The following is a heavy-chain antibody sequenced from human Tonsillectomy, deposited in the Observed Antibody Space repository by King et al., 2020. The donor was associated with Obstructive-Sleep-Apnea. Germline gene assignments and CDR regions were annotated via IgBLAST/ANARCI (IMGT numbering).Heavy chain of an antibody. D-gene: IGHD1-14*01. J-gene: IGHJ3*01. CDR3: ARGPSTRAGSAFDL. Sequence: VQLVQSGAELKKPGASVKVSCKTSGYTFVDYYIHWVRQAPGQGLEWMGRINPDSGGTNYAQNFRGRVTMTTDPSINTAYMEVRSLTSDDTVVYYCARGPSTRAGSAFDLSGQGTMVTVSS. V-gene: IGHV1-2*05. CDR1: GYTFVDYY. CDR2: INPDSGGT.